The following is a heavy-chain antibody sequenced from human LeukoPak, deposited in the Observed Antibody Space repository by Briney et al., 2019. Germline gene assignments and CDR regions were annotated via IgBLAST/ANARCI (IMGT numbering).Heavy chain of an antibody. CDR1: GGSINNYY. V-gene: IGHV4-59*01. D-gene: IGHD3-10*01. Sequence: PSETLSLTCTVSGGSINNYYWSWIRQPPGKGLEWIGYIYYSGSTNYNPSLQSRLTISVDTPKNQFSLKLSSVTAADTAVYYCARYYYVSGSYYFDYWGQGTLVTASS. CDR2: IYYSGST. J-gene: IGHJ4*02. CDR3: ARYYYVSGSYYFDY.